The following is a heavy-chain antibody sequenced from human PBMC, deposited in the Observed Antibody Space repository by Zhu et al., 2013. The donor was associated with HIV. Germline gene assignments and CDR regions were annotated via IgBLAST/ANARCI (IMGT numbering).Heavy chain of an antibody. V-gene: IGHV1-18*01. CDR2: ISGYNAKT. CDR1: GYTFTSFG. D-gene: IGHD3-22*01. CDR3: ARGRYYYDHNGYHHEYFQV. J-gene: IGHJ1*01. Sequence: DQLVQSGPEVRSLGLNEGRPARLYGYTFTSFGISWVRQAPGQGLEWMGWISGYNAKTNYAQKFQGRVSMTTDISTSTAYMELRSLRSDDTAVYYCARGRYYYDHNGYHHEYFQVWGQGTLVTVSS.